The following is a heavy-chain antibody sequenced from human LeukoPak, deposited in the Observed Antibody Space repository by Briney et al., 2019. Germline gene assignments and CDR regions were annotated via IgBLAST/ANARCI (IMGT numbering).Heavy chain of an antibody. CDR1: GDSISSSSYY. D-gene: IGHD3-10*01. CDR2: IYYSGST. Sequence: SETLSLSCTVSGDSISSSSYYWGWIRQPPGRGLEWIGSIYYSGSTYYNPSLKSRVTISLDTSKNQFSLKLSSVTAADTAVYYCARTSLWFEEDGGADYWGQGTLVTVSS. J-gene: IGHJ4*02. V-gene: IGHV4-39*01. CDR3: ARTSLWFEEDGGADY.